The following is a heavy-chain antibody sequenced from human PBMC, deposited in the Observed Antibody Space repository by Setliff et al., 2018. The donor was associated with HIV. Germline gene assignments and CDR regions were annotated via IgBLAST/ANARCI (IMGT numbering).Heavy chain of an antibody. V-gene: IGHV1-8*01. CDR3: ARRIKDNDNYSIPCES. J-gene: IGHJ5*01. CDR1: GYIFTMYT. CDR2: VNPKSDNS. Sequence: ASVKVSCKASGYIFTMYTMYWVRQASGQRLEWMGWVNPKSDNSGLAQKFQGRVFLTSNASLNTTYMYLNGLTSDDTATYYCARRIKDNDNYSIPCESWGQGTLVTVSS. D-gene: IGHD6-13*01.